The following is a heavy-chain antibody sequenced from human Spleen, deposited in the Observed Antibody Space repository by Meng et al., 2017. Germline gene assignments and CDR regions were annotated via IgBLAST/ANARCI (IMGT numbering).Heavy chain of an antibody. V-gene: IGHV3-15*01. Sequence: GESLKISCAASGFTFSSYWMSWVRQAPGKGLEWVGRIKSKTDGGTTDYAAPVKGRFTISRDDSKNTLYLQMNSLKTEDTAVYYCTTGRPIDYWGQGTLVTVSS. J-gene: IGHJ4*02. CDR1: GFTFSSYW. CDR3: TTGRPIDY. CDR2: IKSKTDGGTT.